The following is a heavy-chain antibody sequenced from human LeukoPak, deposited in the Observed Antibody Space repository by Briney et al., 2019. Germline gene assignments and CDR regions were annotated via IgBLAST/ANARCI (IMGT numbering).Heavy chain of an antibody. CDR1: GFTFSSYS. J-gene: IGHJ6*02. D-gene: IGHD2-21*01. CDR2: ISSRSSYI. CDR3: ARAASLGGDYGMDV. Sequence: GGSQRLSCAASGFTFSSYSMNWVRQAPGKGLEWVSSISSRSSYIYYADSVRGRFTISRDNAKNSLYLQMNSLRAEDTAVYYCARAASLGGDYGMDVWGQGTTVTVSS. V-gene: IGHV3-21*01.